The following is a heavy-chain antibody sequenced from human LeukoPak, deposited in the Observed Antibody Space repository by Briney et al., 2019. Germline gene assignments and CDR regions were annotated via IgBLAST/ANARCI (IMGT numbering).Heavy chain of an antibody. D-gene: IGHD6-13*01. J-gene: IGHJ4*02. CDR3: AKAAAAPGFDF. Sequence: PGGSLRLSCAASGFTSSSYALNWVRQAPGKGLEWVATVSGSGDRMYHADSVKGRFTIPRDNSKNTIYLQMNSLRAEDTALYYCAKAAAAPGFDFWGQGTLVTVSS. V-gene: IGHV3-23*01. CDR2: VSGSGDRM. CDR1: GFTSSSYA.